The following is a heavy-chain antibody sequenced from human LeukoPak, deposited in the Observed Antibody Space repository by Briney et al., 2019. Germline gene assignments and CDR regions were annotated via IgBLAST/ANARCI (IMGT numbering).Heavy chain of an antibody. D-gene: IGHD2-21*02. V-gene: IGHV1-2*02. J-gene: IGHJ3*02. CDR3: ATTLHIVVVTWHAFDI. CDR2: INPNSGGT. CDR1: GYTFTGYY. Sequence: VKVSCKASGYTFTGYYIHWVRQAPGQGLEWMGWINPNSGGTNYAPKFQGRVTMTRDTSISTAYMELSRLTFDDTTIYYCATTLHIVVVTWHAFDIWGQGTMVTVSS.